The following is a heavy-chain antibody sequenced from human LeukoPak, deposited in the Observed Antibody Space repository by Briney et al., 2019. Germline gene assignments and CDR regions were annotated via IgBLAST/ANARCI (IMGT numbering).Heavy chain of an antibody. CDR2: FDPEDGET. D-gene: IGHD4-23*01. J-gene: IGHJ4*02. Sequence: ASVKVSCKVSGYTHTELSMHWVRQAPGKGLEWMGGFDPEDGETIYAQKFQGRVTMTEDTSTDTAYMELSSLRSEDTAVYYCATQIKTTVAISFDYWGQGTLVTVSS. V-gene: IGHV1-24*01. CDR3: ATQIKTTVAISFDY. CDR1: GYTHTELS.